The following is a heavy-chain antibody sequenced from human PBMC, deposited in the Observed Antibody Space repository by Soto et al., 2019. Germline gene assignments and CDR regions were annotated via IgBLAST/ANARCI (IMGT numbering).Heavy chain of an antibody. CDR3: ARDSTTPGAFDI. J-gene: IGHJ3*02. Sequence: PRLSCAASGFTVSNNYMSWVRQAPGKGLEWVSAIYSGGNTYYADSVKGRFTISRDNSKNTLYLQMNTLRAEDTAVYYCARDSTTPGAFDIWGQGTKVTVSS. D-gene: IGHD2-2*01. CDR1: GFTVSNNY. CDR2: IYSGGNT. V-gene: IGHV3-53*01.